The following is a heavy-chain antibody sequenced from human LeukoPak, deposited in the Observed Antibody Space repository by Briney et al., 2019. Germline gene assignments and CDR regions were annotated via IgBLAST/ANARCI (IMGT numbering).Heavy chain of an antibody. D-gene: IGHD1-26*01. Sequence: XXPAGXGXXXIGRIYTSGSTNYDASLKSRVSMSVDTSKNQFSLKLSSVTAADTAVFYCARENSGSYREFDYWGQGTLXT. J-gene: IGHJ4*02. CDR2: IYTSGST. CDR3: ARENSGSYREFDY. V-gene: IGHV4-4*07.